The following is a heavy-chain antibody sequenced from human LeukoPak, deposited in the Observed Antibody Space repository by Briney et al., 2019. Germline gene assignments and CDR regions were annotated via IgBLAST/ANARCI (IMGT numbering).Heavy chain of an antibody. D-gene: IGHD5-18*01. CDR2: ISYDASNV. CDR3: AKNRGYSYGADAFDI. Sequence: PGGSLRLSCVASGFTFSSFAINWVRQVPGKGLEWLTVISYDASNVYYGDSVKGRITVSRDNSKNTVFLQMNNLRPEDTAVYYCAKNRGYSYGADAFDIWGQGTMVTVSA. J-gene: IGHJ3*02. V-gene: IGHV3-30*18. CDR1: GFTFSSFA.